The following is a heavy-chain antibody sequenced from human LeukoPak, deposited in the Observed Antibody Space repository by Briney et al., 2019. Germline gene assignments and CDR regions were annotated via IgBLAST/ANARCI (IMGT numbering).Heavy chain of an antibody. V-gene: IGHV1-58*02. CDR2: IVVGSGNT. J-gene: IGHJ4*02. Sequence: ASVKVSCKASGFTFTSSAMQWVRQARGQRLERIGWIVVGSGNTNYAQKFQERVTITRDMSTSTAYMELSSLRSEDTAVYYCARDRYYYDSSGYYYIDYWGQGTLVTVSS. CDR1: GFTFTSSA. D-gene: IGHD3-22*01. CDR3: ARDRYYYDSSGYYYIDY.